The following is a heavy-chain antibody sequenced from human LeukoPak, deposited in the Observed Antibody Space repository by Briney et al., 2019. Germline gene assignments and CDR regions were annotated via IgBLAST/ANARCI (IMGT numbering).Heavy chain of an antibody. CDR1: GFTFSGYW. V-gene: IGHV3-7*01. D-gene: IGHD3-10*01. Sequence: PGGSLTLSCAASGFTFSGYWMSWLRQAPGKGLEWVANTKQDGGEKYYVDSVKGRFTISRDNAKNSLYLQMNSLRAEDTAVYYCARDRGFGQADVWGKGTTVTVSS. CDR3: ARDRGFGQADV. CDR2: TKQDGGEK. J-gene: IGHJ6*04.